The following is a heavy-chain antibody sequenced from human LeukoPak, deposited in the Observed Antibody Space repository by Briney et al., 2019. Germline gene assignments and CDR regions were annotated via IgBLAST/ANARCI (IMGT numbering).Heavy chain of an antibody. CDR2: IVVGSGNT. V-gene: IGHV1-58*02. Sequence: GASVKVSCKASGYTFTSYGISWVRQAPGQGLEWMGWIVVGSGNTNYAQKFQERVTITRDMSTSTAYMELSSLRSEDTAVYYCAAVAVSYYYGMDVWGKGTTVTVSS. J-gene: IGHJ6*04. CDR3: AAVAVSYYYGMDV. CDR1: GYTFTSYG.